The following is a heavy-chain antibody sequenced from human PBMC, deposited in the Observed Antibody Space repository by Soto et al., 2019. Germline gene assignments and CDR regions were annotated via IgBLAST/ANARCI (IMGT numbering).Heavy chain of an antibody. CDR2: IGTAGDT. CDR1: GFTFSSYD. D-gene: IGHD3-9*01. V-gene: IGHV3-13*01. J-gene: IGHJ3*02. Sequence: GGSLRLSCAASGFTFSSYDMHWVRQATGKGLEWVSAIGTAGDTYYPGSVKGRFTISRENAKNSLYLQMNSLRAEDTAVYYCARSTHHDILTGSHGAFDIWGQGTMVTVSS. CDR3: ARSTHHDILTGSHGAFDI.